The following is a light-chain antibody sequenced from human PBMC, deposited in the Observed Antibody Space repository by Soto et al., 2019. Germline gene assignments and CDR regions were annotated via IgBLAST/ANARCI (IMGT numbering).Light chain of an antibody. V-gene: IGKV3-15*01. J-gene: IGKJ1*01. CDR1: QSVGSN. CDR2: GAS. CDR3: QQYNNWPRT. Sequence: ILMTQSPGTLSVSPGERATLSCRASQSVGSNLAWYQQKPGQAPRLLIYGASTRATGIPARFSGSGSGTEFTLTISSLQSEDFAVYYCQQYNNWPRTFGQGTKVDIK.